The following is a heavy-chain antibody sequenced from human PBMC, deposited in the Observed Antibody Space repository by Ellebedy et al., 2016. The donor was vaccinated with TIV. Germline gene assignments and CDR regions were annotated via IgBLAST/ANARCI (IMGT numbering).Heavy chain of an antibody. D-gene: IGHD1-20*01. CDR3: ARDSRYNWNDWDFYHMDV. Sequence: ASVKVSCKASGYSFTGYPINWVRQAPGQGLEWLGWINMKTGNPTYAQGFSGRFDFSLDTSLSTAYLQISSLKAEDTAVYYCARDSRYNWNDWDFYHMDVWGKGTTVTVSS. CDR1: GYSFTGYP. J-gene: IGHJ6*03. CDR2: INMKTGNP. V-gene: IGHV7-4-1*01.